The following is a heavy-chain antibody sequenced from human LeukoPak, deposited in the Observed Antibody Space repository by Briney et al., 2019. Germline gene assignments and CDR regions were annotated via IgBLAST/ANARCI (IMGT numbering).Heavy chain of an antibody. D-gene: IGHD5-18*01. J-gene: IGHJ4*02. CDR1: GFTFSSYA. CDR3: ARVNGYFYRYYFDY. V-gene: IGHV3-30*02. Sequence: PGGSLRLSCAASGFTFSSYAMSWVRQAPGKGLEWVAFIQYDGSHKYYADSVKGRFTISRDNSKNSLFLQMNSQRPEDTAVYYCARVNGYFYRYYFDYWGQGTLVTVSS. CDR2: IQYDGSHK.